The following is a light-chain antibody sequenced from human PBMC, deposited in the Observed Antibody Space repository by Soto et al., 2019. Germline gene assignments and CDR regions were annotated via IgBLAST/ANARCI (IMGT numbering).Light chain of an antibody. V-gene: IGKV3D-15*01. Sequence: EIVMTQSPATLSVSPGERATLSCRASQSVSSSYLAWYQQKPGQAPRLLIYIASTRATGIPARFSGSGSGTEFTLTISSLQSEDFAVYYCQQFYNWPFTFGQGTRLEIK. CDR1: QSVSSSY. CDR2: IAS. CDR3: QQFYNWPFT. J-gene: IGKJ5*01.